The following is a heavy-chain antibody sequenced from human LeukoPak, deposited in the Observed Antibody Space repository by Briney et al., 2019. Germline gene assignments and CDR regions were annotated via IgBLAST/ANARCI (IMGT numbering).Heavy chain of an antibody. CDR1: GGSISSSSYY. CDR3: ARRFSGSYRRYYYYYMDV. V-gene: IGHV4-39*07. CDR2: IYYSGST. J-gene: IGHJ6*03. D-gene: IGHD1-26*01. Sequence: SETLSLTCTVAGGSISSSSYYWGWIRQPPGKGLEWIGSIYYSGSTYYNPSLKSRVTISVDTSKNQFSLTLSSVTAADTAVYYCARRFSGSYRRYYYYYMDVWGKGTTVTISS.